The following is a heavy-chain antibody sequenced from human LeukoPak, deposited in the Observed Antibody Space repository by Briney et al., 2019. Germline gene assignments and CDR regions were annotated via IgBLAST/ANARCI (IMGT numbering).Heavy chain of an antibody. CDR2: ISSSGSYI. CDR1: GFSFSGYH. CDR3: ARGIGVVVSHFDY. D-gene: IGHD3-3*01. J-gene: IGHJ4*02. Sequence: AGGSLRLSCAASGFSFSGYHMNWVRQAPGRGLEGVSSISSSGSYIYYADSVKGRFTISKDDAKNSVYLHMNSLRAEDTAVYYCARGIGVVVSHFDYWGQGPLVTISS. V-gene: IGHV3-21*01.